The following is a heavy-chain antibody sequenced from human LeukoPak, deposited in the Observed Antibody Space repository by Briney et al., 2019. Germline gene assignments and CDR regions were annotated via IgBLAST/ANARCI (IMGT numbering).Heavy chain of an antibody. CDR3: ARLASVLDAFDI. CDR1: GGSLSSGDYY. Sequence: SQTLSLTCTVSGGSLSSGDYYWSWIRQPPGKGLEWIGYIYYSGSTYYNPSLKSRVTISVDTSKNQFSLKLSSVTAADTSVYYCARLASVLDAFDIWGQGTMVTVSS. V-gene: IGHV4-30-4*08. J-gene: IGHJ3*02. CDR2: IYYSGST.